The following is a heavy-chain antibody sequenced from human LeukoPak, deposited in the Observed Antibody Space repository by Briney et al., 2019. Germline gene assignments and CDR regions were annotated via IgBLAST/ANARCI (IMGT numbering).Heavy chain of an antibody. CDR2: MNPNSGNT. CDR1: GYTFTSYG. D-gene: IGHD5-12*01. V-gene: IGHV1-8*01. CDR3: ARGLHYDATPVY. Sequence: ASVKVTCKASGYTFTSYGINWVRQAPGQGLEWMGWMNPNSGNTGYSQKFQGSVSMTRNTSISTAYMELSSLRTEDTAVYYCARGLHYDATPVYWGQGTLVTVSS. J-gene: IGHJ4*02.